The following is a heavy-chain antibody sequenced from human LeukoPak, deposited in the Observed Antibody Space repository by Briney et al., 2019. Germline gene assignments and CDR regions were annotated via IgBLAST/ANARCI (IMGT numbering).Heavy chain of an antibody. D-gene: IGHD3-10*01. CDR2: ISGSSTYI. Sequence: PGGSLRLSCAASGFIFTNSSMNWVRQAPARGLEWVASISGSSTYIYYADSMKGRFTISRDNAKNSLYLQMNSLRAEDTAVYYCARDRVVRGVIYWGQGTLVTVSS. CDR1: GFIFTNSS. V-gene: IGHV3-21*01. CDR3: ARDRVVRGVIY. J-gene: IGHJ4*02.